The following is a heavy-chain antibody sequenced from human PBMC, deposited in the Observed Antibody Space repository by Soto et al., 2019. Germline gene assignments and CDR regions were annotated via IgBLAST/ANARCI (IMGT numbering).Heavy chain of an antibody. CDR2: IWYDGSNK. Sequence: GGSLRRSCAASGFTFSSYSMHLVRQATGKGLERVAVIWYDGSNKYYGDSVKGRFTISRDNSKNTVSLQMNSLRAEDTAVYYCARAGLWFGELGAFDIWGQGTMVTVS. V-gene: IGHV3-33*01. D-gene: IGHD3-10*01. J-gene: IGHJ3*02. CDR1: GFTFSSYS. CDR3: ARAGLWFGELGAFDI.